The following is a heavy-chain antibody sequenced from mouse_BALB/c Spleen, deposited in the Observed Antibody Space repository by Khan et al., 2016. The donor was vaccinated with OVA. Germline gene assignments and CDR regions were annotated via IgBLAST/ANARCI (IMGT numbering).Heavy chain of an antibody. V-gene: IGHV1-7*01. J-gene: IGHJ2*01. CDR2: INSTSGYT. CDR1: GYTFTSYW. CDR3: ARDRIDY. Sequence: QVQLKQSGAELAKPGASVKMSCTASGYTFTSYWMHWIKQRPGPGLEWIGYINSTSGYTDYNQKFKDKATLTADKSSSTAYMQLSSLTSDDSAVYYCARDRIDYWGQGTALTVSS.